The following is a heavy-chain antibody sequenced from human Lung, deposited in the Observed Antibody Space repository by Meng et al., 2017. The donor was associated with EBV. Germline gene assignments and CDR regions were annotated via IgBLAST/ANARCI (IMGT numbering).Heavy chain of an antibody. J-gene: IGHJ4*02. CDR2: TYYRSKWYN. CDR3: ASSRPLAGNWNYHY. Sequence: LGQSVPGLCKPSQTSSLTWSISWDIVHSNGATCKCIRQSPARGPELLGRTYYRSKWYNDYAVSVKSRIPIHPDTSKNQFSLQLNSVTPEDTAVYYCASSRPLAGNWNYHYWGQGTLVTVSS. D-gene: IGHD1-7*01. CDR1: WDIVHSNGAT. V-gene: IGHV6-1*01.